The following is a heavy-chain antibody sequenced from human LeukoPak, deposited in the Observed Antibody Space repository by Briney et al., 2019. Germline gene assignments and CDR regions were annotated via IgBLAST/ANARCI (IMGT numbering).Heavy chain of an antibody. V-gene: IGHV4-30-4*08. Sequence: PSETLSLTCTVSGYSISSGYYWGWIRQPPGKGLEWIGYIYYSGSTYYNPSLKSRVTISVDTSKNQFSLKLSSVTAADTAVYYCARESFSELDYWGQGTLVTVSS. J-gene: IGHJ4*02. CDR1: GYSISSGYY. CDR2: IYYSGST. CDR3: ARESFSELDY.